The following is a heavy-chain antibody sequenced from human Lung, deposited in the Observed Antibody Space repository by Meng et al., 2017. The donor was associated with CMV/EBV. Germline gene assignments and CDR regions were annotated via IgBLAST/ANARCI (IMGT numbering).Heavy chain of an antibody. D-gene: IGHD5-24*01. CDR2: IYYTGST. V-gene: IGHV4-31*03. CDR3: AREAGRDGYATPKFDY. J-gene: IGHJ4*02. Sequence: QVPLRAPGHGLVKPSQTLSLTCTVSGGSIGSGGYYWSWIRQHPGKGLEWIGYIYYTGSTFYNPSLKSRVTISVDTSKNQFSLKLIPATAADTAVYYCAREAGRDGYATPKFDYWGQGTLVTVSS. CDR1: GGSIGSGGYY.